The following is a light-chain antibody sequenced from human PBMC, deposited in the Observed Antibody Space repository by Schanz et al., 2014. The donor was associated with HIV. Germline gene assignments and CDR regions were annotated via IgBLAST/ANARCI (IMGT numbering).Light chain of an antibody. V-gene: IGLV2-14*03. CDR1: SGDVGSYNY. CDR3: SSYTVSGARGVI. Sequence: QSALTQPASVSGSPGQSISISCTGTSGDVGSYNYVSWYQQHPGKAPKLMIYDVSNRPSGVSSRFSGSKSGNTAFLTISGLQAEDEADYYCSSYTVSGARGVIVGTGTKLTVL. J-gene: IGLJ1*01. CDR2: DVS.